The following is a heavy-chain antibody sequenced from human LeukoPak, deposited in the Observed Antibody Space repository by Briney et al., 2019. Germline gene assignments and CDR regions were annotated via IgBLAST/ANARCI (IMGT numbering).Heavy chain of an antibody. J-gene: IGHJ4*02. CDR1: GFTFSSYA. V-gene: IGHV3-23*01. CDR3: AKDVYNWNFYFDY. Sequence: AGGSLRLSCAASGFTFSSYAMSWVRQAPGKGLEWVSAISASGYSTYYADSVKGRFTISRDNSKKTLYLQMNSLRAEDTAIFYCAKDVYNWNFYFDYWGQGTLVTVS. CDR2: ISASGYST. D-gene: IGHD1-7*01.